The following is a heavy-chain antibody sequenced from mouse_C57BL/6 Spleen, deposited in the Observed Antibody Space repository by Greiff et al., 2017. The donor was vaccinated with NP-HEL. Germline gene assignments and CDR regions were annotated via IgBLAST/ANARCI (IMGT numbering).Heavy chain of an antibody. J-gene: IGHJ2*01. CDR3: SLITTVVAPFDY. D-gene: IGHD1-1*01. V-gene: IGHV1-15*01. CDR1: GYTFTDYE. Sequence: QVQLQQSGAELVRPGASVTLSCKASGYTFTDYEMHWVKQTPVHGLEWIGAIDPETGGTAYNQKFKGKAILTADKSSSTAYMELRSLTSDDSAVYYCSLITTVVAPFDYWGQGTTLTVSS. CDR2: IDPETGGT.